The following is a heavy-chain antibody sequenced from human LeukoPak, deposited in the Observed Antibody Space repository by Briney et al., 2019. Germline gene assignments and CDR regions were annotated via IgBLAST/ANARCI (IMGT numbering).Heavy chain of an antibody. CDR2: IYHGGST. D-gene: IGHD3-16*01. V-gene: IGHV4-38-2*02. CDR1: GYSISSGYY. CDR3: ARGRYGWLPFDF. J-gene: IGHJ4*02. Sequence: SETLSLTCTVSGYSISSGYYWGWIRQPPGKGLEWIGSIYHGGSTYYNPSLKSRVTISVDTSKNQFSLNLSSVTAADTAVYYCARGRYGWLPFDFWGQGTLVTVSS.